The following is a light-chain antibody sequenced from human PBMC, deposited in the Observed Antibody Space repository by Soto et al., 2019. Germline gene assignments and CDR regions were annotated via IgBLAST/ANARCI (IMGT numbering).Light chain of an antibody. V-gene: IGKV3-15*01. CDR3: QQYNDWPPWT. J-gene: IGKJ1*01. CDR1: QSVSVN. CDR2: GAS. Sequence: IVLTQSPATLSVSPGERATLSCRASQSVSVNLAWYQQKPGQAPRLLIYGASTRATGIPARFSGSGSGTVFTLTISSLQSEDFAVYYCQQYNDWPPWTFGQGTKVDIK.